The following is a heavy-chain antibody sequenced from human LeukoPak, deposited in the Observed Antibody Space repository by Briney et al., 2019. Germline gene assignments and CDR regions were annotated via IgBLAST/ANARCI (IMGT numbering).Heavy chain of an antibody. CDR3: AKGSGYSYGPFDY. Sequence: PGGSLRLSCAASGFTFSSYAMSWVRQAPGKGLEWVSVISGSGGYTYYADSVKGRFTISRDNSKNTLYLQMNSLRAEDTAIYYCAKGSGYSYGPFDYWGQGTLVTVSS. CDR2: ISGSGGYT. CDR1: GFTFSSYA. J-gene: IGHJ4*02. V-gene: IGHV3-23*01. D-gene: IGHD5-18*01.